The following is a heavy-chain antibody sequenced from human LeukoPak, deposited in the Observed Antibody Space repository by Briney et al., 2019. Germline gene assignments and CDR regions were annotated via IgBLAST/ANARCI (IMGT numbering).Heavy chain of an antibody. CDR3: ASRYYYTYGMDV. CDR2: INSDGSST. V-gene: IGHV3-74*01. CDR1: GFTFSGYW. J-gene: IGHJ6*02. Sequence: GGSLRLSCAASGFTFSGYWMHWVRQAPGKGLVWVSRINSDGSSTSYADSVKGRFTISRDNAKKTLYLQMSRLRAEDTAVYYCASRYYYTYGMDVWGQGTTVTVSS.